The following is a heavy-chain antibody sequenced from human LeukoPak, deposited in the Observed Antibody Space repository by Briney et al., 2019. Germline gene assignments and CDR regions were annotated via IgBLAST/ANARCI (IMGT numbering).Heavy chain of an antibody. D-gene: IGHD3-22*01. V-gene: IGHV3-30-3*01. J-gene: IGHJ4*02. CDR2: ISYDGSNK. CDR1: GFTFSSYA. Sequence: PGGSLRLSCAASGFTFSSYAMHWVRQAPGKGLEWVAVISYDGSNKYYADSVKGRFTISRDNSKNTLYLQMNSLRAEDTAVYYCAREYDSSGYYYFDYWGQGTLVTVSP. CDR3: AREYDSSGYYYFDY.